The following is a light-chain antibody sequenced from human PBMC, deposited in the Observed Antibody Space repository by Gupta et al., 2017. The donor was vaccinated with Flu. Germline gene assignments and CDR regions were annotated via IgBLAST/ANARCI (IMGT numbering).Light chain of an antibody. V-gene: IGLV2-14*01. Sequence: QSALTQPASVSGSPGQSVTISCTGTSSDVGGYNYVSWYQHHPGKAPKLMVYEVNNRPSGVSNRFSGSKSGNTASLTNSGLQAEDEADYYCSSYTSSNSLEFGGGTKLTVL. CDR2: EVN. CDR1: SSDVGGYNY. J-gene: IGLJ3*02. CDR3: SSYTSSNSLE.